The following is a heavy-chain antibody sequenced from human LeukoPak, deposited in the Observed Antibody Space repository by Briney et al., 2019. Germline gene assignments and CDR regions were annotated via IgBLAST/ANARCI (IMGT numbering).Heavy chain of an antibody. CDR1: GGSFSGYY. J-gene: IGHJ4*02. CDR3: ARGHDYGDYTAPDY. V-gene: IGHV4-34*01. Sequence: PSETLSLTCAVYGGSFSGYYWSWIRQPPGKGLEWIGEINHSGSTNYNPSLKSRVTISVDTSKNQFSLKLSSVTAADTAVYYCARGHDYGDYTAPDYWGQGTLVTVSS. CDR2: INHSGST. D-gene: IGHD4-17*01.